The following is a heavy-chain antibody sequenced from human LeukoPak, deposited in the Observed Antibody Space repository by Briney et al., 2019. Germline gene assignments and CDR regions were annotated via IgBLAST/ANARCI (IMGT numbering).Heavy chain of an antibody. Sequence: PGGSLRLSCAASGFIFRSYGMSWVRQAPGKGLEWVAVISYDGSNKYYADSVKGRFTISRDNSKNTLYLQMNSLRAENTAVYYCAKDSITGTTLPILFDYWGQGTLVTVSS. CDR1: GFIFRSYG. J-gene: IGHJ4*02. CDR2: ISYDGSNK. V-gene: IGHV3-30*18. CDR3: AKDSITGTTLPILFDY. D-gene: IGHD1-7*01.